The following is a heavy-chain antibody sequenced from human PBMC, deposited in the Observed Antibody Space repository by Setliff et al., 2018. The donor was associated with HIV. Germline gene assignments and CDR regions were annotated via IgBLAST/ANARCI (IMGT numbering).Heavy chain of an antibody. Sequence: ASVKVSCKASGYTFTGYYMHWVRQAPGQGLEWMGWINPNSGGTNYAQKFQGRVTMTRDTSISTAYMELSRLRSDDTAVYYCAVYSSSWFRYYDYLDVWGKGTTVTVSS. CDR2: INPNSGGT. V-gene: IGHV1-2*02. CDR3: AVYSSSWFRYYDYLDV. CDR1: GYTFTGYY. D-gene: IGHD6-13*01. J-gene: IGHJ6*03.